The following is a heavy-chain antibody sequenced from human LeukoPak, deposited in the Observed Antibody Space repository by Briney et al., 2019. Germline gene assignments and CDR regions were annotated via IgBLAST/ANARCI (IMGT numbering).Heavy chain of an antibody. CDR3: ASDHYYDSSGPNPLFDY. CDR2: IIPILGIA. V-gene: IGHV1-69*04. Sequence: ASVKVSCKASGGTFSSYAISWVRQAPGQGLEWMGRIIPILGIANYAQKFQGRVTITGDKSTSTAYMELSSLRSEDTAVYYCASDHYYDSSGPNPLFDYWGQGTLVTVSS. CDR1: GGTFSSYA. D-gene: IGHD3-22*01. J-gene: IGHJ4*02.